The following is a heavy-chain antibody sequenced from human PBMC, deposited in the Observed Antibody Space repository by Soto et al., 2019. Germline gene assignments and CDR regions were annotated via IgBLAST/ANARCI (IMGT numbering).Heavy chain of an antibody. V-gene: IGHV1-69*13. CDR2: IIPIFGTA. CDR1: GGTFSSYA. Sequence: SEKVSWKASGGTFSSYAISWVRQAPGQGLEWMGGIIPIFGTANYAQKFQGRVTITADESTSTAYMELSSLRSEDTAVYYCARARGNPSAYCTNGVCYTPWYYYYYGMDVWGQGTTVTVSS. J-gene: IGHJ6*02. D-gene: IGHD2-8*01. CDR3: ARARGNPSAYCTNGVCYTPWYYYYYGMDV.